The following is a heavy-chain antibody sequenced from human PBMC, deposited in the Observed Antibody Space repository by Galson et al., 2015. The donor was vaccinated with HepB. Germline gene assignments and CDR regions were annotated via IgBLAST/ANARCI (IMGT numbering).Heavy chain of an antibody. J-gene: IGHJ4*02. D-gene: IGHD3-10*01. CDR2: IWYDGSNK. Sequence: SLRLSCAASGFTFSSYGMHWVRQAPGKGLEWVAVIWYDGSNKYYADSVKGRFTISRDNSKNTLYLQMNSLRVEDTAVYYCAKAVTGSSVPGYWGQGTLVTVSS. CDR1: GFTFSSYG. V-gene: IGHV3-33*06. CDR3: AKAVTGSSVPGY.